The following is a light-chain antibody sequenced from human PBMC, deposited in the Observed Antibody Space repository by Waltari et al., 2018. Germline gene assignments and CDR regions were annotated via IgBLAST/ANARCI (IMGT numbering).Light chain of an antibody. CDR3: QHYNSFPWT. CDR1: QSISSW. J-gene: IGKJ1*01. V-gene: IGKV1-5*03. Sequence: DIQMTQSPSTLSASVGDRVPITCRASQSISSWLAWYQQKPGKAPKFLIYKASNLESGVPSRFSGSGSGTEFTLTISSLQPDDFATYYCQHYNSFPWTFGQGTKVEIK. CDR2: KAS.